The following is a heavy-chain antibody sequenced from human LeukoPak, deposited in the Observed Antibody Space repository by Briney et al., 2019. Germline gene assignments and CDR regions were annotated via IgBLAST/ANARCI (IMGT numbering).Heavy chain of an antibody. D-gene: IGHD3/OR15-3a*01. J-gene: IGHJ4*02. CDR3: ARWTKNYFDY. CDR1: GGSISSDSFY. Sequence: SETLSLTCSVSGGSISSDSFYWGWIRQPPGKGLEWIGSMYYSGSTYYNPSLKSRVTISVDTSKNQFSLKLSSVTAADTAVYYCARWTKNYFDYWGQGTLVTVSS. V-gene: IGHV4-39*01. CDR2: MYYSGST.